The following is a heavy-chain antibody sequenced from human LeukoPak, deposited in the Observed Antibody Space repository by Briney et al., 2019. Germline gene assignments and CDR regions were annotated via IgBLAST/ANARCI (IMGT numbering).Heavy chain of an antibody. CDR2: ISSGGNT. Sequence: GGSLRLSCAASGFTVSNNYMNWVRQAPGKGPEWVSLISSGGNTYYSDSVKGRFTISRDNSKNTLYLQMNSLRAEDTAVYYCARAAVTTGHALDIWGQGTMVTVSS. CDR1: GFTVSNNY. CDR3: ARAAVTTGHALDI. D-gene: IGHD4-17*01. J-gene: IGHJ3*02. V-gene: IGHV3-53*01.